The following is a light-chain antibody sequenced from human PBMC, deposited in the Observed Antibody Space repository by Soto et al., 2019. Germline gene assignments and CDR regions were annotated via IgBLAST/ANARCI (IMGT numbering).Light chain of an antibody. CDR3: QSYDSSLSAL. J-gene: IGLJ3*02. CDR2: GNS. V-gene: IGLV1-40*01. CDR1: SSNIGAGYD. Sequence: QSVLTQPPSVSGAPGQRVTISCTGSSSNIGAGYDVHWYQQLPGTAPKLLIYGNSNRPSGVPDRFSGSKSGTSASLAITGLQAEDEAEYYSQSYDSSLSALFGGGTTLTVL.